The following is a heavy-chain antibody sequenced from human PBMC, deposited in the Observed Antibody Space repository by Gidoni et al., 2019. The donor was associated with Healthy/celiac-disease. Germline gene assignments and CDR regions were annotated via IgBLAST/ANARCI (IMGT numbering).Heavy chain of an antibody. V-gene: IGHV1-69*01. CDR3: ASSGTDYYDSSGSGLDY. CDR2: IIPIVGKA. J-gene: IGHJ4*02. CDR1: GGTFISYA. Sequence: QVQLVQSGAEVKKPGSSVKVSCKASGGTFISYAISWVRQAPGQGLEWMGGIIPIVGKANYEQKFKGRVTITADESTSKAYMELSSLRSEETAVYYGASSGTDYYDSSGSGLDYWGQGTLVTVSS. D-gene: IGHD3-22*01.